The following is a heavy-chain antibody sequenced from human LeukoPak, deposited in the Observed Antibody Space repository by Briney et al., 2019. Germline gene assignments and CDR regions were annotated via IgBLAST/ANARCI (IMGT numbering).Heavy chain of an antibody. CDR3: AKVAKRGYSYGYAFDI. D-gene: IGHD5-18*01. V-gene: IGHV3-30*02. CDR2: IRYDGSNK. CDR1: GFTFSSYG. Sequence: GGSLRLSCAASGFTFSSYGMHWVRQAPGKGLEWVAFIRYDGSNKYYADSVKGRFTISRDNSKNTLYLQMNSLRAEDTAVYYCAKVAKRGYSYGYAFDIWGQGTMVTVSS. J-gene: IGHJ3*02.